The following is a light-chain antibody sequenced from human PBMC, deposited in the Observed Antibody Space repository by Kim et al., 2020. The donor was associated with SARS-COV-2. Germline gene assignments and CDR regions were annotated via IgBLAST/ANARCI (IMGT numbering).Light chain of an antibody. V-gene: IGKV1-39*01. J-gene: IGKJ1*01. Sequence: SVGDRFTITCRASQSIRTSLKWYQQKPGKAPKVLIHATSTLQSGFPSRFSGSGSATDFTLTISSLQPEDFATYYCQQSYTTPQWTFGQGTKVDIK. CDR1: QSIRTS. CDR2: ATS. CDR3: QQSYTTPQWT.